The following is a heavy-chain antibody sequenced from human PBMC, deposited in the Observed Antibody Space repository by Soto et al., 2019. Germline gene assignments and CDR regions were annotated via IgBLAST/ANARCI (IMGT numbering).Heavy chain of an antibody. CDR2: INAGNGNT. J-gene: IGHJ6*02. CDR3: ATDSTYYDLQGRYYYYYGMDV. V-gene: IGHV1-3*01. D-gene: IGHD3-3*01. CDR1: GYTFTSYA. Sequence: ASVKVSCKASGYTFTSYAMHWVRQAPGQRLEWMGWINAGNGNTKYSQKFQGRVTITRDTSASTAYMELSSLRSEDTAVYYCATDSTYYDLQGRYYYYYGMDVWGQGTTVTVSS.